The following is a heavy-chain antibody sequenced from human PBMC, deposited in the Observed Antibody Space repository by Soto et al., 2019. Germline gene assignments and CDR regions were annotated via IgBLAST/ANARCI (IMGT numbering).Heavy chain of an antibody. CDR3: ARINGGSPDF. J-gene: IGHJ4*02. CDR2: IHVSGIT. Sequence: SETLSLTCTVCGGSMNAHFWSWIRQSAGKGLNWIGHIHVSGITTYNPSLKSRVTMSLDPPKNQLSLKLTSMTAADTAVYYCARINGGSPDFWGQGTLVT. D-gene: IGHD2-15*01. V-gene: IGHV4-4*07. CDR1: GGSMNAHF.